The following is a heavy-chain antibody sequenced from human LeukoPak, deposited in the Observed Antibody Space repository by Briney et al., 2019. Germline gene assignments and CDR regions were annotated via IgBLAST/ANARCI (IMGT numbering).Heavy chain of an antibody. CDR2: ISYDGSNK. J-gene: IGHJ4*02. CDR3: AKEGVWFGELPYFDY. D-gene: IGHD3-10*01. CDR1: GFTFSSYG. Sequence: GGSLRLSCAASGFTFSSYGMHWVRQAPGKGLEWVAVISYDGSNKYYADSVKGRFTISRDNSKNTLYLQMNSLRAEDTAVYYCAKEGVWFGELPYFDYWGQGTLVTVSS. V-gene: IGHV3-30*18.